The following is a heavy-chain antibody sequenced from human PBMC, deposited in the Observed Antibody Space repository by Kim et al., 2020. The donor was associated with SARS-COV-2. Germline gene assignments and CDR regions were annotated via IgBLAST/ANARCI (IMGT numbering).Heavy chain of an antibody. Sequence: AASGRGRFALSRDNSKNTMFLQMNSLRAEDTAVYYCAKASTTATTRWFDPWGQGTLVTVSS. CDR3: AKASTTATTRWFDP. D-gene: IGHD4-17*01. J-gene: IGHJ5*02. V-gene: IGHV3-23*01.